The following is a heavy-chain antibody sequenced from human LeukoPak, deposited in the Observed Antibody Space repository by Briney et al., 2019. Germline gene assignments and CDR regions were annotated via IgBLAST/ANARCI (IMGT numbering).Heavy chain of an antibody. CDR3: AGGGDYRFAY. J-gene: IGHJ4*02. D-gene: IGHD2-21*01. V-gene: IGHV1-2*02. CDR2: INPNSGGT. Sequence: ASVKVSCKASGYTFTDYYMHWVRQAPGQGLEYMGWINPNSGGTNYAQKFQGRVTMTTDTSISTAYIELTSLRAVDTAVYFCAGGGDYRFAYWGQGTLVIVSA. CDR1: GYTFTDYY.